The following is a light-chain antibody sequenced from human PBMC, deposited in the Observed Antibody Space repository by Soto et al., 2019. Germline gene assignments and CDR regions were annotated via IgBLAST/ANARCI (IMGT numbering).Light chain of an antibody. J-gene: IGKJ5*01. CDR3: QQYHSWPPVT. V-gene: IGKV3-15*01. Sequence: EIVMTQFPATLSVSPGDRATLSCRASQSVSTNLAWYQQKPGQAPRLVIYAASARATGIPARFSGSGSGTEFTLNISSLQSEDFALYYCQQYHSWPPVTFGQGTRLEIK. CDR1: QSVSTN. CDR2: AAS.